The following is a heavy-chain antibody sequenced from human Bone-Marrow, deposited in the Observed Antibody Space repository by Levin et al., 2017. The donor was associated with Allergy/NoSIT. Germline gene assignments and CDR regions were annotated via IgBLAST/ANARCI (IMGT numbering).Heavy chain of an antibody. CDR1: GFSFNKAW. D-gene: IGHD3-10*01. Sequence: SCRTSGFSFNKAWMSWVRQVPGKGLEWVARIKNTTDGATTHYAAPVKGRFTISRSDSKNTLYLEMIRLKTEDTAVYYCVTDTRPVHQGFSYYHYYGMDVWGQGTTVTVSS. CDR2: IKNTTDGATT. V-gene: IGHV3-15*01. CDR3: VTDTRPVHQGFSYYHYYGMDV. J-gene: IGHJ6*02.